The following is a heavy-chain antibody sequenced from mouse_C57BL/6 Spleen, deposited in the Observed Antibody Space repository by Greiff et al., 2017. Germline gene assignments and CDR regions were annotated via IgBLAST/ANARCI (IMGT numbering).Heavy chain of an antibody. D-gene: IGHD4-1*01. V-gene: IGHV5-16*01. J-gene: IGHJ2*01. Sequence: EVQLVESEGGLVQPGSSMKLSCTASGFTFSDYYMAWVRQVPEKGLEWVANINYDGSSTYYLDSLKSRFIISRDNAKNILYLQMSSLKSEDTATYYCAKLGEEEDYFDYWGQGTTLTVSS. CDR3: AKLGEEEDYFDY. CDR1: GFTFSDYY. CDR2: INYDGSST.